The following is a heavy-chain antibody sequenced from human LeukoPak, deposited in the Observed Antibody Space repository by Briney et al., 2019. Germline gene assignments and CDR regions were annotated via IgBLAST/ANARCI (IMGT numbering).Heavy chain of an antibody. CDR2: VYYSGST. CDR1: GGSFSGYY. J-gene: IGHJ3*02. V-gene: IGHV4-59*01. Sequence: SETLSLTCSVSGGSFSGYYWSWIRQPPGKGLEWIGYVYYSGSTNYNPSLKSRVTISVDSSKNQFSLKLSSVTAADTAIYYCARQMTTLTTGRTFDIWGHGTMVTVSS. D-gene: IGHD4-17*01. CDR3: ARQMTTLTTGRTFDI.